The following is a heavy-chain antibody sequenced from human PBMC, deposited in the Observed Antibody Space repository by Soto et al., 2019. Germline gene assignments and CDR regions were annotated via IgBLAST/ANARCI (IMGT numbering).Heavy chain of an antibody. D-gene: IGHD4-17*01. V-gene: IGHV3-9*01. CDR1: GFTFDDYA. Sequence: EVQLVESGGGLVQPGRSLRLSCAASGFTFDDYAMHWVRQAPGKGLEWVSGISWNSGSIGYADSVKGRFTISRDNAKNSLYLQMNSLRAEDTALYYCAKVPRGDYGYFQHWGQGTLVTVSS. CDR2: ISWNSGSI. CDR3: AKVPRGDYGYFQH. J-gene: IGHJ1*01.